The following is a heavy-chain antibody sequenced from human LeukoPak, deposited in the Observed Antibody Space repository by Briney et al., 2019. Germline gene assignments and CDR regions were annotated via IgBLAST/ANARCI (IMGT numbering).Heavy chain of an antibody. V-gene: IGHV1-8*03. CDR1: GYTFTTYD. Sequence: GASVKVSCRASGYTFTTYDINWVRQATGQGLEWMGWVNPNSGNTGYAQKFQGRVTITRNTSISTAYMELTSLRSEDTAVYYCARDLMAVAGNFDYWGQGTLVTVSS. CDR3: ARDLMAVAGNFDY. D-gene: IGHD6-19*01. CDR2: VNPNSGNT. J-gene: IGHJ4*02.